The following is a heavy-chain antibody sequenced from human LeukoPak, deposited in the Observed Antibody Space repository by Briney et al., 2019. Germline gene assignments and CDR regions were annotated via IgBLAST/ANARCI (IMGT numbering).Heavy chain of an antibody. CDR2: INNDGSYI. CDR1: GFTFSTYG. Sequence: GGSLRLSCAASGFTFSTYGMHWVRQAPGKGLEWVSSINNDGSYIYYAGSVKGRFTISRDNAKNSLYPQMNSLRAEDTAVYYCARANLGCSSTSCPGGWGQGTLVTVSS. D-gene: IGHD2-2*01. V-gene: IGHV3-21*01. J-gene: IGHJ4*02. CDR3: ARANLGCSSTSCPGG.